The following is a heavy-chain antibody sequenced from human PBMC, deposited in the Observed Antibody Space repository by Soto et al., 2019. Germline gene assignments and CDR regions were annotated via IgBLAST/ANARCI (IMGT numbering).Heavy chain of an antibody. J-gene: IGHJ4*02. CDR2: IIPIFGTS. CDR3: ARTRRYCSGGRCYYSDY. CDR1: GGTFSNYA. Sequence: QVQLVQSGAEVKKPGSSVKVSCKASGGTFSNYAINWVRQAPGQGLEWMGGIIPIFGTSNYAQKFQGRVSIPAYESTSTAYMDLNSLRSEDTAVDYCARTRRYCSGGRCYYSDYWGQGTQVTVSS. V-gene: IGHV1-69*01. D-gene: IGHD2-15*01.